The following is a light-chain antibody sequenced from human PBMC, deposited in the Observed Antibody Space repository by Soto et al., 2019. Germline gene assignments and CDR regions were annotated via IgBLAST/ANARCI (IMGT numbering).Light chain of an antibody. CDR2: GAS. V-gene: IGKV3-15*01. J-gene: IGKJ4*01. Sequence: EIVMTQSPATLSVSPGERVTLSCRASQSVSNNLAWYQQKPGQAPRLLIYGASTRATGIPARFSGSGSGTEFTLTISSLQSEDFAVYYCQRYYNWPPLTFGGGTKVEIK. CDR1: QSVSNN. CDR3: QRYYNWPPLT.